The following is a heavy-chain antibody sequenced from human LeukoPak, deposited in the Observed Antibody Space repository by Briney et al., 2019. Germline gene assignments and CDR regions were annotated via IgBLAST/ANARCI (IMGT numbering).Heavy chain of an antibody. D-gene: IGHD1-26*01. Sequence: LPGGSLRLSCAASGFTFSSYAMSWVRQAPGKGLEWVSAISGSGGSTYYADSVKGRFTISRDNSKNTLYLQMNSLRAEDTAVYYCAKDRSGSIVGAEAADYWGQGTLVTVSS. V-gene: IGHV3-23*01. CDR3: AKDRSGSIVGAEAADY. J-gene: IGHJ4*02. CDR1: GFTFSSYA. CDR2: ISGSGGST.